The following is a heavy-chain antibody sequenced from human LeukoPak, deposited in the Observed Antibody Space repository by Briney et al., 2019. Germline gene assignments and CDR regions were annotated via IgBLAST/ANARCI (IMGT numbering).Heavy chain of an antibody. V-gene: IGHV3-30*04. CDR1: GFTFSSYA. D-gene: IGHD1-26*01. Sequence: GGSLRLSCAASGFTFSSYAMHWVRQAPGTGLEWVAVISYDGSNNYYADSVKGRFTISRDNTKNSLYLQMNSLRAEDTAVYYCARPKGSGSYSYYYYGMDVWGQGTTVTVSS. J-gene: IGHJ6*02. CDR2: ISYDGSNN. CDR3: ARPKGSGSYSYYYYGMDV.